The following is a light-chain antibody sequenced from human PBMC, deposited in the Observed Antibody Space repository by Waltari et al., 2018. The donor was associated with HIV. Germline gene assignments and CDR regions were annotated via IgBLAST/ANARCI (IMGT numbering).Light chain of an antibody. CDR1: NSDGRCYNY. Sequence: QSALPHPPSASGSPGQTVTNSSPRTNSDGRCYNYLSWYQQHPGKAPKLMIYEVNKRPSWVPDRFSGSKSGNTASLTVSGLQAEDEADYYCSSYAGNNNWVFGGGTKLTVL. J-gene: IGLJ3*02. CDR2: EVN. CDR3: SSYAGNNNWV. V-gene: IGLV2-8*01.